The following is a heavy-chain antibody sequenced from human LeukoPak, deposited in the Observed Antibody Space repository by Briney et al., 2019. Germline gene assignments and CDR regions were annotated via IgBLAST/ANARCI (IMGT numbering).Heavy chain of an antibody. CDR1: GFTFSNSA. CDR3: AKGGGGTNYYYMDV. D-gene: IGHD1-1*01. Sequence: PGGSLRLSCAASGFTFSNSAMTWIRQLPGKGLEWVSTISNAGSGTYYADFVKGRFTIARDNSKNTLFLHMNSLRAEDMALYYCAKGGGGTNYYYMDVWGKGTTVTVSS. V-gene: IGHV3-23*01. CDR2: ISNAGSGT. J-gene: IGHJ6*03.